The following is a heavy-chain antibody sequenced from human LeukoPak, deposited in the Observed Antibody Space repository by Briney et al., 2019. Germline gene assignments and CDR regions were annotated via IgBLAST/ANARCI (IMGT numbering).Heavy chain of an antibody. Sequence: PSETLSLTCTVSGGSISSSSYYWGWIRQPPGKGLEWIGSIYYSGSTYYNPSLKSRVTISVDTSKNQFSLKLSSVTAADTAVYYCARDVVPADPNWFDPWGQGTLVTVSS. J-gene: IGHJ5*02. CDR1: GGSISSSSYY. V-gene: IGHV4-39*07. D-gene: IGHD2-2*01. CDR2: IYYSGST. CDR3: ARDVVPADPNWFDP.